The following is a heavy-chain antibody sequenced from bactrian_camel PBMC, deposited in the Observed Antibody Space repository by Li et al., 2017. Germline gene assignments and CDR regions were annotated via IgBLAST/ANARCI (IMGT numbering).Heavy chain of an antibody. J-gene: IGHJ4*01. Sequence: HVQLVESGGGLVQPGGSLRLSCAASGFTFDDHPMGWIRQAPGKGLEWVSAISGSGGRTNYADSVKGRFTIFRDNARNMVTLQMNSLKPNDTAAYYCVAGPRYGGSYGLDQLAYWGQGTQVTVS. D-gene: IGHD5*01. CDR1: GFTFDDHP. V-gene: IGHV3S60*01. CDR2: ISGSGGRT. CDR3: VAGPRYGGSYGLDQLAY.